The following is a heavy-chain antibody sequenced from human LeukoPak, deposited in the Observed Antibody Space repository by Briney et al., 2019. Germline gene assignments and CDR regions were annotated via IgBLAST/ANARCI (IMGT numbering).Heavy chain of an antibody. CDR1: GFTFSSYD. Sequence: GGSLRLSCAASGFTFSSYDMHWVRQAPGKGLEWVSDIGTAGDPYYPGTVKGRFTISRENAKNSLYLQMNSLRAGDTAVYYCARGGVYCSGGSCYEAFDIWGQGTMVTVSS. CDR3: ARGGVYCSGGSCYEAFDI. D-gene: IGHD2-15*01. J-gene: IGHJ3*02. CDR2: IGTAGDP. V-gene: IGHV3-13*05.